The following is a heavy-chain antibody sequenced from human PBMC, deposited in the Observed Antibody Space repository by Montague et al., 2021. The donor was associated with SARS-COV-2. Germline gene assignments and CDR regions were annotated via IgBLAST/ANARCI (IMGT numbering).Heavy chain of an antibody. CDR2: IDWDDDK. V-gene: IGHV2-70*01. J-gene: IGHJ4*02. D-gene: IGHD3-9*01. Sequence: VKPTQTLTLTCTFSGFSLSTSGMCVSWIRQPPGKALEWLALIDWDDDKYYSTSLKTRLTISKDTSKNQVVLTMTNMDPVDTATYYCARMMYDILTGYYTGFDYWGQGTLVTVSS. CDR1: GFSLSTSGMC. CDR3: ARMMYDILTGYYTGFDY.